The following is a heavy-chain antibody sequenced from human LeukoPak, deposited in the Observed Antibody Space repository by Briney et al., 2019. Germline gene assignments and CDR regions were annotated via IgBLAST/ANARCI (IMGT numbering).Heavy chain of an antibody. D-gene: IGHD6-19*01. CDR2: ISSSSSYI. CDR1: GFTFSSYR. CDR3: ARGSSGWYYFDY. V-gene: IGHV3-21*01. Sequence: GGSLRLSCAASGFTFSSYRMNWVRQAPGKGLEWVSSISSSSSYIYYADSVKGRFTISRDNAKNSLYLQMNSLRVEDTAVYYCARGSSGWYYFDYWGQGTLVTVSS. J-gene: IGHJ4*02.